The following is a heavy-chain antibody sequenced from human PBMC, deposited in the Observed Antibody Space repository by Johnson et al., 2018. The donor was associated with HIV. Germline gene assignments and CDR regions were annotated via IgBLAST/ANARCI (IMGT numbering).Heavy chain of an antibody. Sequence: QVQLVESGGGVVQPGRSLRLSCAASGFTFSSYGMHWLRHAPGKGLERVAVISNDGRHKDYADSVKGRFTISRDNSKNTLYLQMNSLRAEDTALYYCAKDLGDAVGDTHDAFDIWGQGTMVTVSS. CDR3: AKDLGDAVGDTHDAFDI. V-gene: IGHV3-30*18. J-gene: IGHJ3*02. CDR1: GFTFSSYG. D-gene: IGHD1-26*01. CDR2: ISNDGRHK.